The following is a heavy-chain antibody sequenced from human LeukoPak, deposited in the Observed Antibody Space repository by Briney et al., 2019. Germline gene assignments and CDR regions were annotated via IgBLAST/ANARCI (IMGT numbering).Heavy chain of an antibody. CDR1: GGSFSGYY. CDR2: INHSGST. V-gene: IGHV4-34*01. CDR3: ARGGEADYDYVWGSYRYDWFDP. Sequence: SETLSLTCAVYGGSFSGYYWSWIRQPPGKGLEWIGEINHSGSTNYNPSLTSRVTISVDTSKNQFSLKLSSVTAADTAAYYCARGGEADYDYVWGSYRYDWFDPWGQGTLVTVSS. J-gene: IGHJ5*02. D-gene: IGHD3-16*02.